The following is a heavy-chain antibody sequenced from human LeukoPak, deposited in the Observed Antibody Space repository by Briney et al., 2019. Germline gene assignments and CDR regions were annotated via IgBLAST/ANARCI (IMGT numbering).Heavy chain of an antibody. Sequence: PSETLTLTCTVSVRSVSSGSYYWSWIRQPPGKGLEWIGNIYYSGSTNYSPSLKSRVTISVDTSKNQFSLKLSSVTAADTAVYYCARDRLAQQLVGYYYYYGMDVWGKGTTVTVSS. J-gene: IGHJ6*04. CDR1: VRSVSSGSYY. CDR2: IYYSGST. D-gene: IGHD6-13*01. CDR3: ARDRLAQQLVGYYYYYGMDV. V-gene: IGHV4-61*01.